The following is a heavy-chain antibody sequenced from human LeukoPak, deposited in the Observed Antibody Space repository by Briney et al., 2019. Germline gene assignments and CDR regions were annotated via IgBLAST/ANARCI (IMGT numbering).Heavy chain of an antibody. Sequence: VASVKVSCKASGYTFTSYGISWVRQAPGQGLEWMGWISAYNGNTNYAQKLQGRVTMTTDTSTSTAYMELRSLRSDDTAVYYCARVGPPPPTVNNYFDYWGQGTLVTVSS. D-gene: IGHD4-17*01. J-gene: IGHJ4*02. V-gene: IGHV1-18*01. CDR1: GYTFTSYG. CDR3: ARVGPPPPTVNNYFDY. CDR2: ISAYNGNT.